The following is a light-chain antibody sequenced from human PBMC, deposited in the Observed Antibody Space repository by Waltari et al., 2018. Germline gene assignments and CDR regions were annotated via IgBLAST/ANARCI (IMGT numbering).Light chain of an antibody. CDR2: EVN. CDR3: SSYTSDTTQV. J-gene: IGLJ1*01. Sequence: QSALTQPPPVSGSPGQSVTISCSGTGSDIGSYNRVSWYQQPPGTAPRLMIYEVNNRPSGVPDRFSGSKSGNTASLTISGLQAEDEADYYCSSYTSDTTQVFGTGTKVTVL. V-gene: IGLV2-18*02. CDR1: GSDIGSYNR.